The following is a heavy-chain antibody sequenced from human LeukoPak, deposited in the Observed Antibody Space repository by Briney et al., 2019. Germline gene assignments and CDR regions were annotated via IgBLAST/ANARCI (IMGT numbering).Heavy chain of an antibody. J-gene: IGHJ6*03. V-gene: IGHV3-23*01. CDR2: FSGSGGTT. D-gene: IGHD2-8*01. Sequence: GGSLRLSCAASGFTFSSYAMNWVRQAPGRGLEWVSGFSGSGGTTYYADPVKGRFTISRDNSKNTLYLQMNSLRAEDMAVYYCANGNRCTSPNCLGYYYFYMDVWGKGTTVTVSS. CDR1: GFTFSSYA. CDR3: ANGNRCTSPNCLGYYYFYMDV.